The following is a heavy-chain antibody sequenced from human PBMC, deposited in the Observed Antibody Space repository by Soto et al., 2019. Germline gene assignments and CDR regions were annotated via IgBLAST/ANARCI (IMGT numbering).Heavy chain of an antibody. D-gene: IGHD2-8*01. V-gene: IGHV4-61*01. CDR3: ARGPYCTNGVCSLPPWSDP. CDR2: MYYSVST. J-gene: IGHJ5*01. CDR1: GGSVSSGSYY. Sequence: SETLSLTCTVSGGSVSSGSYYWSWILQPPGKGLEWIGYMYYSVSTNYNPSLKSRVTISVDTSKNQFSLKLSSVTAADTAVYYCARGPYCTNGVCSLPPWSDPWGKGNMVTVSS.